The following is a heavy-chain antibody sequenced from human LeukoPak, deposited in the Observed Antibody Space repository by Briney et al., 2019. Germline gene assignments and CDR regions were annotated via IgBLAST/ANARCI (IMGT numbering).Heavy chain of an antibody. D-gene: IGHD3-22*01. V-gene: IGHV3-23*01. CDR2: ISGSGVNT. J-gene: IGHJ4*02. CDR1: GFTFSSYA. CDR3: AKIPGFSSYDSGGYPIDY. Sequence: GGSLRLSCAASGFTFSSYAISWVRQAPGKGLEWVSSISGSGVNTYYSDSVKGRFTVSRDNSKSTLNLQMNSLRAEDTAVYFCAKIPGFSSYDSGGYPIDYWGQGTLVTVSS.